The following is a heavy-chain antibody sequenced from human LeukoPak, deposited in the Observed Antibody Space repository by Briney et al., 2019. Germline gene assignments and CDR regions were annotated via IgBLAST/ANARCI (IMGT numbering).Heavy chain of an antibody. V-gene: IGHV3-33*01. Sequence: GRSLRLSCAASGFTFSDYGIHWVRRAPGQGLEWVALIWYDGSKKYYADSVKGRFTISRDNTKNTLYLQLNSLRADDTAVYYCARAHSSSSTFDLWGQGTLVTV. CDR2: IWYDGSKK. CDR1: GFTFSDYG. CDR3: ARAHSSSSTFDL. J-gene: IGHJ4*02. D-gene: IGHD6-6*01.